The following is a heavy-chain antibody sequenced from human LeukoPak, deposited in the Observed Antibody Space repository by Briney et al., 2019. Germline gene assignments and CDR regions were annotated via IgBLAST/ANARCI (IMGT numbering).Heavy chain of an antibody. D-gene: IGHD5-12*01. V-gene: IGHV4-38-2*02. J-gene: IGHJ4*02. CDR1: GYSISSGYY. Sequence: SETLSLTCTVSGYSISSGYYWGRIRQPPGKGLEWIGSIYHSGSTYYNPSLKSRVTISVDTSENQFSLKLSSVTAADTAVYYCAKIVATSHFDYWGQGTLVTVSS. CDR2: IYHSGST. CDR3: AKIVATSHFDY.